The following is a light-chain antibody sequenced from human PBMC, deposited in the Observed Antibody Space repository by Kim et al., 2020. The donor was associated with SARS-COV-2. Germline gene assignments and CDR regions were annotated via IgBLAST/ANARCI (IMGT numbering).Light chain of an antibody. CDR2: QDS. J-gene: IGLJ2*01. CDR1: KLGDKY. V-gene: IGLV3-1*01. CDR3: QAWDSSTVV. Sequence: VSPGQTASITCSGDKLGDKYACWYQQKTGQSPVLVIYQDSKRPSGITERFSGSNSGNTATLTISGTQAMDEADYYCQAWDSSTVVFGGGTQLTVL.